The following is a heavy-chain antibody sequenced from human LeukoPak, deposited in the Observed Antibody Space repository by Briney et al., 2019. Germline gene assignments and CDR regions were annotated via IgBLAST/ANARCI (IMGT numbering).Heavy chain of an antibody. V-gene: IGHV3-48*03. D-gene: IGHD3-22*01. CDR2: ISSSGSTI. CDR1: GFTFSSYE. Sequence: GGSLRLSCAASGFTFSSYEMNWVRQAPGKWLEWVSYISSSGSTIYYADSVKGRFTISRDNAKNSLYLQMNSLRAEDTAVYYCAGYASSGRRDAFDIWVQGTRVTVSS. CDR3: AGYASSGRRDAFDI. J-gene: IGHJ3*02.